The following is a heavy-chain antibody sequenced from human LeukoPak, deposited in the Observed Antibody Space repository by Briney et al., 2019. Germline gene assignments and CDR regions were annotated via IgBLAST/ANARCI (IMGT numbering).Heavy chain of an antibody. D-gene: IGHD3-10*01. V-gene: IGHV4-39*01. CDR3: ARSYGSGSDY. CDR2: IYYSGST. Sequence: SETLSLTCTVSGGSISSSSYYRGWIRQPPGKGLEWIGSIYYSGSTYYNPSLKSRVTISVDTSKNQFSLKLSSVTAADTAVYYCARSYGSGSDYWGQGTLVTVSS. CDR1: GGSISSSSYY. J-gene: IGHJ4*02.